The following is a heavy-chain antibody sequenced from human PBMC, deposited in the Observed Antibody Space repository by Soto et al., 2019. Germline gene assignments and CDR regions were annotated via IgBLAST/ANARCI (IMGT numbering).Heavy chain of an antibody. CDR3: AIHASYDFWSGYYFGIRRYFDY. D-gene: IGHD3-3*01. CDR2: FYFSGST. V-gene: IGHV4-39*01. CDR1: GGSISSSSYY. J-gene: IGHJ4*02. Sequence: TSATLSLTCTVSGGSISSSSYYWGWIRQPPGKGLEWIGSFYFSGSTYYIPSLNSRVTISVDTSKNQFSLKLSSVTAADTAVYYCAIHASYDFWSGYYFGIRRYFDYWGQGTLVTVSS.